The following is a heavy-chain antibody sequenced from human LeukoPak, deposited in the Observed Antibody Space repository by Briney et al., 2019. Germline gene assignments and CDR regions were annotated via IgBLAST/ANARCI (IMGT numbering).Heavy chain of an antibody. CDR2: IIPILGIA. J-gene: IGHJ4*02. CDR3: ARLARVDPFDY. CDR1: GGTFSSYA. D-gene: IGHD2-15*01. Sequence: SVKVSCKASGGTFSSYAISWVRQAPGQGLEWMGRIIPILGIANYAQKFQGRVTITADKSTSTAYMEPNSLRSEDTAVYYCARLARVDPFDYWGQGTLVTVSS. V-gene: IGHV1-69*04.